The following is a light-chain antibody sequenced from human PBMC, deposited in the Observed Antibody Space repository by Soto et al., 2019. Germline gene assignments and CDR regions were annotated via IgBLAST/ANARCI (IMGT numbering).Light chain of an antibody. J-gene: IGKJ4*01. V-gene: IGKV1-12*01. CDR2: ATS. CDR1: QDITRW. CDR3: QQANSFPHT. Sequence: DIQMTQSPSSVSASVGDRVTITCRASQDITRWLAWYQQKPGKAPKLLIYATSSLQSGVPSRFSGSGSGTDFTLTISSLRPEDFATYYCQQANSFPHTLGGGTRVEIK.